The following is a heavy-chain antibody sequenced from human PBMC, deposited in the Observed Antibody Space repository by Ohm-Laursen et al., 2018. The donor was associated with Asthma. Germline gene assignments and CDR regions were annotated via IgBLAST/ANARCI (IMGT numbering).Heavy chain of an antibody. Sequence: SLRLSCAASGFTFRSYAMHWVRQAPGKGLEWVAVISYDGSNKYYADSVKGRFTISRDNSKNTLYLQMNSLRAEDTAVYYCARPITMVQGVIIKRYYYYGMDVWGQGTTVTVSS. CDR2: ISYDGSNK. D-gene: IGHD3-10*01. V-gene: IGHV3-30-3*01. CDR1: GFTFRSYA. CDR3: ARPITMVQGVIIKRYYYYGMDV. J-gene: IGHJ6*02.